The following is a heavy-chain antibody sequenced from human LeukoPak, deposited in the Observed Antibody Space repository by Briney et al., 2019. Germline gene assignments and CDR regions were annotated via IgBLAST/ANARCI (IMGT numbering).Heavy chain of an antibody. V-gene: IGHV4-4*02. D-gene: IGHD2-15*01. Sequence: PSGTLSLTCAVSGGSISSSNWWSWVRQPPGKGLEWIGEIYHSGSTNYNPSLKSRVTISVDKSKNQFSLKLSSVTAADTAVYYCARFEWVGYCSGGSCQEAFDIWGQGTMVTVSS. CDR2: IYHSGST. CDR3: ARFEWVGYCSGGSCQEAFDI. CDR1: GGSISSSNW. J-gene: IGHJ3*02.